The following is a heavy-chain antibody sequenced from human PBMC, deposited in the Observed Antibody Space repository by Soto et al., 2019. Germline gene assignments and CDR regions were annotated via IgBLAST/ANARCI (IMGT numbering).Heavy chain of an antibody. J-gene: IGHJ6*02. CDR1: GGSISSGGYY. Sequence: SETLSLTCTVSGGSISSGGYYWSCIRQHPGKGLEWIGYIYYSGSTYYNPSLKSRVTISVDTSKNQFSLKLSSVTAADTAVYYCARSQYYDFWSGYYSAYYYGMDVWGQGTTVTVSS. D-gene: IGHD3-3*01. CDR2: IYYSGST. V-gene: IGHV4-31*03. CDR3: ARSQYYDFWSGYYSAYYYGMDV.